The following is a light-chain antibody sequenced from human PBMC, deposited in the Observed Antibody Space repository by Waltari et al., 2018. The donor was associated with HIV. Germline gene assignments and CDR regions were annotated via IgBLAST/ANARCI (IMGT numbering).Light chain of an antibody. Sequence: ILLPQSPATVSVSPGERATLFCTASQSIFSNLAWYQHRPGQAPRLLIYDAPTRGAGVPDRFSGTASGTEFTLTISNLQSEDVGLYYCQQYNEWLALTFGGGTRVEV. J-gene: IGKJ4*01. CDR3: QQYNEWLALT. V-gene: IGKV3-15*01. CDR2: DAP. CDR1: QSIFSN.